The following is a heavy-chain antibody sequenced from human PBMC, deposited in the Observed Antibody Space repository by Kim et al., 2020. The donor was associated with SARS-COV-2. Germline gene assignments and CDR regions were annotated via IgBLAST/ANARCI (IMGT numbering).Heavy chain of an antibody. CDR1: GFTFSNAW. CDR2: IKSKTDGGTT. D-gene: IGHD2-8*01. Sequence: GGSLRLSCAASGFTFSNAWMSWVRQAPGKGLEWVGRIKSKTDGGTTDYAAPVKGRFTISRDDSKNTLYLQMNSLKTEDTAVYYCQGQGAYCTNGVCYKVAGEDYWGQGTLVTVSS. CDR3: QGQGAYCTNGVCYKVAGEDY. J-gene: IGHJ4*02. V-gene: IGHV3-15*01.